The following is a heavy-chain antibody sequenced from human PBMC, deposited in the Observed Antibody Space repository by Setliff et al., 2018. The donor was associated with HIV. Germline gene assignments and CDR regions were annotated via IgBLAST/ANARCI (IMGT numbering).Heavy chain of an antibody. J-gene: IGHJ4*02. V-gene: IGHV3-7*01. CDR1: GFSFGSYW. CDR3: ARFRLYHYSNKVDY. D-gene: IGHD4-4*01. Sequence: GGSLRLSCAASGFSFGSYWMSWVRQAPGKGLEWVANVKQDGSDKYYVDSVEGRFTISRDNAKNSLYLQMNSLRAEETAVYYCARFRLYHYSNKVDYWGQGTLVTVSS. CDR2: VKQDGSDK.